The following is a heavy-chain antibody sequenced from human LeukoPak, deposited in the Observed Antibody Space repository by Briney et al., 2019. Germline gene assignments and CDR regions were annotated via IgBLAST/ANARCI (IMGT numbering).Heavy chain of an antibody. CDR2: ISSSGSTI. CDR1: GFTFSSYE. J-gene: IGHJ6*03. Sequence: QSGGSLRLSCAASGFTFSSYEMNWVRQAPGKGLEWVSYISSSGSTIYYADSVKGRFTISRDNAKNSLYLQMNSLRAEDTAVYYCARRSPRYGDAWEGYYYMDVWGKGTTVTVSS. CDR3: ARRSPRYGDAWEGYYYMDV. D-gene: IGHD4-17*01. V-gene: IGHV3-48*03.